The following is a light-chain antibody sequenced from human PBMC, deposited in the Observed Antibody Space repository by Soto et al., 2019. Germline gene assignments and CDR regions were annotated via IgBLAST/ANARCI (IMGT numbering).Light chain of an antibody. CDR3: QQYGNSPLT. CDR1: QSVSSSY. Sequence: EIVLTQSPGTLSLSPGERATLSCRASQSVSSSYLAWYQQKPGQAPRLLIYGASSRATGIPDRFSGSGSGTDFTLTISRLEPEDVAVYYCQQYGNSPLTFGHGTKVEIK. J-gene: IGKJ1*01. CDR2: GAS. V-gene: IGKV3-20*01.